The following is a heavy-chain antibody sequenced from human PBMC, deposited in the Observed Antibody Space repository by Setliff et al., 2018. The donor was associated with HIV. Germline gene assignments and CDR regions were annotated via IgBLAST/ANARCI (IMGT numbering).Heavy chain of an antibody. V-gene: IGHV4-39*01. D-gene: IGHD3-10*01. J-gene: IGHJ4*02. CDR1: GGSITSSNSY. Sequence: PSETLSLTCTVSGGSITSSNSYWGWIRQSPGKGLEWIGSIYYNGHTSYNPSLQSRVTISVDRSQNQFSLRLRSVTATDTAVYYCARRLWFYYVAESYGYFDYWGQGSLVTVSS. CDR3: ARRLWFYYVAESYGYFDY. CDR2: IYYNGHT.